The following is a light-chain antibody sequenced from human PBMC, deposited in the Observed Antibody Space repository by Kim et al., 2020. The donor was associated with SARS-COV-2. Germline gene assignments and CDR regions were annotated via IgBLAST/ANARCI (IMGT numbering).Light chain of an antibody. V-gene: IGKV1-6*01. CDR3: LQDYDYPLT. CDR2: ATS. Sequence: AIQMTQSPSSLSASVGDRVTITYRASQGIRNDLGWYQQKPGRAPNLLIYATSTLQSGVPSRFSGSGSGTDFTLTISSLQPEDVATYYCLQDYDYPLTFGGGTKVDSK. J-gene: IGKJ4*01. CDR1: QGIRND.